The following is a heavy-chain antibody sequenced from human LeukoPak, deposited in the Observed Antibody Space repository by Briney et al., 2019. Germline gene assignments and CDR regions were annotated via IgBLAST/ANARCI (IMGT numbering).Heavy chain of an antibody. J-gene: IGHJ4*02. CDR2: IYWNDDK. D-gene: IGHD3-22*01. CDR1: GFSLSTSGVG. Sequence: SGPTLVNPTQTLTLTCTFSGFSLSTSGVGVGWIRQPPGKALEWLALIYWNDDKRYSPSLKSRLTITITKDTSKTQVLLTMTNMDPVDTATYYCAHTVTSMVVVAVTFDYWGQGTLVTVSS. V-gene: IGHV2-5*01. CDR3: AHTVTSMVVVAVTFDY.